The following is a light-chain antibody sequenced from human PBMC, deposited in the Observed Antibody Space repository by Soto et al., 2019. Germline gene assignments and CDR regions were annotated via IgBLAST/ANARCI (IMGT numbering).Light chain of an antibody. J-gene: IGKJ4*01. CDR2: DAS. CDR3: QQRNGWPLT. V-gene: IGKV3-11*01. Sequence: DIVLTQSPGTLSLSPGETASRSCRASQNVYTFLAWYQQRPGQSPRLLVYDASNRAKGIPARFTGTGSGTDFTLTISSLDPQDSAVYYCQQRNGWPLTFGAGTRGEI. CDR1: QNVYTF.